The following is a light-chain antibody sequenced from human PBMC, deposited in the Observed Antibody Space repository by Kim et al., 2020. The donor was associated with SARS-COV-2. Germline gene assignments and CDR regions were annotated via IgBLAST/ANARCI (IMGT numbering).Light chain of an antibody. V-gene: IGLV6-57*03. CDR2: EDN. J-gene: IGLJ3*02. CDR3: QSYDSSSDWV. CDR1: SGSIASNY. Sequence: NTVPIACTRSSGSIASNYVQWYQQRPGSAPTTVIYEDNQRPSGVPDRFSGSIDSSSNSASLTISGLKTKYEADYYCQSYDSSSDWVFGGGTQLTVL.